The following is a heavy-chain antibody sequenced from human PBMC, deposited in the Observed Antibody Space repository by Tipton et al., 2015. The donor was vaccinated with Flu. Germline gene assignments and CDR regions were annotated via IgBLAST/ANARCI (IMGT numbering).Heavy chain of an antibody. D-gene: IGHD3-16*01. CDR2: IYRGDRT. J-gene: IGHJ6*02. CDR3: ARVREADYAYGMDV. Sequence: SLRLSCEASGFTVSTNYMGWVRQAPGKGLEWVSVIYRGDRTYYADAVKGRFTTSRDNSKNTLYVQMSSLRVEDTAVYYCARVREADYAYGMDVWGQGTTVTVSS. CDR1: GFTVSTNY. V-gene: IGHV3-53*01.